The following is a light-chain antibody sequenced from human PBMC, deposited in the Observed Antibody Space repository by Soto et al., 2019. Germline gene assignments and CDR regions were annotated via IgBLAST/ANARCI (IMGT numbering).Light chain of an antibody. CDR1: SSDVGGYNY. J-gene: IGLJ3*02. CDR2: DVS. V-gene: IGLV2-11*01. Sequence: QSALTQPRSVSGSPGQSVTISCTGTSSDVGGYNYVSWYQQHPGKAPKLMIYDVSKRPSGVPDRFSGPKSGNTASLTISGLQAEDEADYYCCSNAGTYTSVFGGGTKLTVL. CDR3: CSNAGTYTSV.